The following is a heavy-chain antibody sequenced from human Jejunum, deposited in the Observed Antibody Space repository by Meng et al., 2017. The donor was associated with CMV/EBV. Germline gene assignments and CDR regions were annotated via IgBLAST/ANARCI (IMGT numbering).Heavy chain of an antibody. CDR1: RRSRLSSPYS. Sequence: LSRRSRLSSPYSSASLRQPPGNGLEWIGSVSFSVHTYSHPSVKSRVTLSIDTSKRQFSLNLTSVTAADTAIYYCAREFVGSSGRFDPWGQGTLVTVSS. D-gene: IGHD1-26*01. CDR3: AREFVGSSGRFDP. J-gene: IGHJ5*02. CDR2: VSFSVHT. V-gene: IGHV4-39*07.